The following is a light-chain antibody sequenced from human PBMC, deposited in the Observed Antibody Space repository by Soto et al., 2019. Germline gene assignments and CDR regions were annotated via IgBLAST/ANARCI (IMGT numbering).Light chain of an antibody. V-gene: IGLV2-14*01. J-gene: IGLJ3*02. CDR1: SSDVGRYNY. CDR2: EVS. Sequence: QSALTQPASVSGSPGQSITISCTGTSSDVGRYNYVSWYQQHPGKAPKLMIYEVSNRPSGVSNRFSASKSGNTASLTISGLQAEDEADYYCTSYTSSTPWVFGGGTKLTVL. CDR3: TSYTSSTPWV.